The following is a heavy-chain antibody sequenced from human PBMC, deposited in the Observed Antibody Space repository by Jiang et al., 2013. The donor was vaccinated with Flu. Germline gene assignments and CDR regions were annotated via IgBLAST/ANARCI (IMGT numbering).Heavy chain of an antibody. CDR1: GYTFTDYY. CDR3: ARRLPRYSSAATFDY. Sequence: VQLVESGAEVKKPGASVRVSCRASGYTFTDYYTHWVRQAPGQGLEWMGWINPNTGDTNFAQKFQGRVTMTRDTSISTAYMELSSLISDDTAVYYCARRLPRYSSAATFDYWGQGTLVTVSS. CDR2: INPNTGDT. D-gene: IGHD3-22*01. J-gene: IGHJ4*02. V-gene: IGHV1-2*02.